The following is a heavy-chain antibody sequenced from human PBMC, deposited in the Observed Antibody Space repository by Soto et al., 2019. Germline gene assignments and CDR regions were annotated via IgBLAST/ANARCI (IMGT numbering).Heavy chain of an antibody. CDR2: ISGSGGST. J-gene: IGHJ4*02. V-gene: IGHV3-23*01. D-gene: IGHD3-3*01. Sequence: ETLSLTCTVSGGSISSSSYYWGWVRQAPGKGLEWVSAISGSGGSTYYADSVKGRFTISRDNSKNTLNLQMNSLRAEDTAVYYCAKGYDFWSGSVDYWGQGTLVTVSS. CDR1: GGSISSSSYY. CDR3: AKGYDFWSGSVDY.